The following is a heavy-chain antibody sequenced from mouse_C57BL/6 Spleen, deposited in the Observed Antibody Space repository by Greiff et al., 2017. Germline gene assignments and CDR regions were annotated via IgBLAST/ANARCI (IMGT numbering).Heavy chain of an antibody. Sequence: VKLQESGAELARPGASVKMSCKASGYTFTSYTMHWVKQRPGQGLEWIGYINPSSGYTKYNQKFKDKATLTADKSSSTAYMQLSSLTSEDSAVYYCARTGGSSGAWFAYWGQGTLVTVSA. CDR3: ARTGGSSGAWFAY. CDR2: INPSSGYT. V-gene: IGHV1-4*01. J-gene: IGHJ3*01. D-gene: IGHD3-2*02. CDR1: GYTFTSYT.